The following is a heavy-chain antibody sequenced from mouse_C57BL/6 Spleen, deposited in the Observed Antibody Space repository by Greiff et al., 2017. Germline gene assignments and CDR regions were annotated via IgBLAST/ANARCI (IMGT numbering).Heavy chain of an antibody. CDR2: IYPSDSET. J-gene: IGHJ2*01. CDR3: ARSHGSSQYYFDY. V-gene: IGHV1-61*01. D-gene: IGHD1-1*01. CDR1: GYTFTSYW. Sequence: QVQLKQPGAELVRPGSSVKLSCKASGYTFTSYWMDWVKQRPGQGLEWIGNIYPSDSETHYNQKFKDKATLTVDKSSSTAYMQLSSLTSEDSAVYYCARSHGSSQYYFDYWGQGTTLTVSS.